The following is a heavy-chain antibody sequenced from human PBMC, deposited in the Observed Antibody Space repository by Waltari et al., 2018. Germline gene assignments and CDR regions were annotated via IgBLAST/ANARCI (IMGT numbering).Heavy chain of an antibody. V-gene: IGHV1-24*01. J-gene: IGHJ5*02. Sequence: QVQLVQSGAEVKKPGASVKVSCKVSGYTLTELSMHWVRQAPGKGLEWMGGFDPEDGETIYAQKIQGRVTMTEETSTDTAYMELSSLRSEDTAVYYCATALPGSGYSSGWFDPWGQGTLVTVSS. CDR1: GYTLTELS. CDR3: ATALPGSGYSSGWFDP. CDR2: FDPEDGET. D-gene: IGHD3-22*01.